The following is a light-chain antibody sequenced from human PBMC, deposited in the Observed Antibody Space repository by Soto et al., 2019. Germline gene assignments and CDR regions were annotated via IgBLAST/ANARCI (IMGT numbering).Light chain of an antibody. CDR1: QSIGTS. V-gene: IGKV1-39*01. Sequence: DIQMTQSPSSLSASVGDRVTITCRASQSIGTSLNWYQQKPGEAPKLLIYGASSFRSGVPSRFSGSGSGTDFTLTISSLQPEDFGTYYCQQSYSPLSSLTFGGGTTVEI. CDR2: GAS. J-gene: IGKJ4*01. CDR3: QQSYSPLSSLT.